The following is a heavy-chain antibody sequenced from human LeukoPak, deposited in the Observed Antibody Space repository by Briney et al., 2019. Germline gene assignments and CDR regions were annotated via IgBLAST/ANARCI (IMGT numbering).Heavy chain of an antibody. CDR1: GYKFTSYG. D-gene: IGHD2-2*01. Sequence: EAAVKVCCKASGYKFTSYGIDWVRQAPGQGNEWMGWMSPYNGNTKYAQKGQHRVTTTSDTSTTTAHMTPRSLGSADTAAAYCARDTSTQGEYYWGQGTLVTVSP. V-gene: IGHV1-18*01. CDR3: ARDTSTQGEYY. CDR2: MSPYNGNT. J-gene: IGHJ4*02.